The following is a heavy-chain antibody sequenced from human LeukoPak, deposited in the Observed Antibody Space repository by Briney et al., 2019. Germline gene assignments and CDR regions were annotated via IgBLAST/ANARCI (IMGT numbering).Heavy chain of an antibody. Sequence: SETLSLTCTVSGGSLSSYYWSWIRQPAGKGLEWIGRIYTSGSTNYNPSLKSRVTMSVDTSKNQFSLKLSSVTAADTAVYYCARDESHWSGPPRPTHWGQGTLVTVSS. J-gene: IGHJ4*02. D-gene: IGHD3-3*01. CDR2: IYTSGST. V-gene: IGHV4-4*07. CDR1: GGSLSSYY. CDR3: ARDESHWSGPPRPTH.